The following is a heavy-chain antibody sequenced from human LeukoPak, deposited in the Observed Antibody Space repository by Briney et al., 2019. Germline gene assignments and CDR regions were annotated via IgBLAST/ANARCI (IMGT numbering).Heavy chain of an antibody. CDR2: IYYSGST. V-gene: IGHV4-31*03. CDR3: ARVEDHNDPFDY. Sequence: SETLSLTCTVSGGSISNGGYYWSWIRQHPGKGLEWIGYIYYSGSTYYNPSLKSRVTISVDTSKNQFSLKLSSVTAADTAVYYCARVEDHNDPFDYWGQGTLVTVSS. CDR1: GGSISNGGYY. J-gene: IGHJ4*02. D-gene: IGHD1-14*01.